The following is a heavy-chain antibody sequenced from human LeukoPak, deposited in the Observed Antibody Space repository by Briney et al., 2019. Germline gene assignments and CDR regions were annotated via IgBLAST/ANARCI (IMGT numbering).Heavy chain of an antibody. CDR3: AKDLMVLDYDSSGYYDY. Sequence: PGRSLRLSCAASGFTFSSYAMSWVRQAPGKGLEWVSAISGSGGSTYYADSVKGRFTISRDNSKNTLYLQMNSLRAEDTAVYYCAKDLMVLDYDSSGYYDYWGQGTLVTVSS. D-gene: IGHD3-22*01. CDR1: GFTFSSYA. V-gene: IGHV3-23*01. CDR2: ISGSGGST. J-gene: IGHJ4*02.